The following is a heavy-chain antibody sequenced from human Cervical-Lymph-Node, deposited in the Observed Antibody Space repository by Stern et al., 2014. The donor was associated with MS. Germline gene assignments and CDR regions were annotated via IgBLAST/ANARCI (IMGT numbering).Heavy chain of an antibody. CDR3: AKERAVFGVIGRPPHD. V-gene: IGHV3-30*18. D-gene: IGHD3-3*01. CDR2: VSHDGIEK. CDR1: GFIFSDHG. J-gene: IGHJ4*02. Sequence: VQLVESGGGVVQPGRSLRLSCAASGFIFSDHGMHWVRQAPGKGLEWVAVVSHDGIEKYETDTVKGQFTIARDQSKNTLYHHMDRLRPENTAVYYCAKERAVFGVIGRPPHDWGQGALVTVSS.